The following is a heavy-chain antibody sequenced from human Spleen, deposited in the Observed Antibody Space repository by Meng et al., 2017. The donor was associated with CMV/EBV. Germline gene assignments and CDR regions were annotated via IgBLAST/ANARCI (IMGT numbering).Heavy chain of an antibody. J-gene: IGHJ4*02. CDR3: ARDRVIYYYDSGGSTSDS. D-gene: IGHD3-22*01. Sequence: ASVKVSCKASGYTFTSYYMHWVRQAPGQGLEWMGIIHPTGGSTTHAQKFQGRLTMTRDRSTSTVYMELSSLRSEDTAVYYCARDRVIYYYDSGGSTSDSWGQGTLVTVSS. CDR2: IHPTGGST. CDR1: GYTFTSYY. V-gene: IGHV1-46*01.